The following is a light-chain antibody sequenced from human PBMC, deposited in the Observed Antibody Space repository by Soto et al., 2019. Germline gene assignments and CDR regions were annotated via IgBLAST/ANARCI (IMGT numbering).Light chain of an antibody. J-gene: IGKJ5*01. CDR1: QTVSSNY. Sequence: EIILTQSPDTLSLSPGERATLSCRASQTVSSNYLAWCQQRPGQAPRLLIYGASTRAAGIPDRFSDSGSGTDFTLTITRLEPEDSAVYFCQQYTGSPTTFGQGTRLEI. CDR3: QQYTGSPTT. V-gene: IGKV3-20*01. CDR2: GAS.